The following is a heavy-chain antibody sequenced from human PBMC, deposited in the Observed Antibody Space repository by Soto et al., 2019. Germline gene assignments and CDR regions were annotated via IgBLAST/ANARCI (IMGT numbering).Heavy chain of an antibody. J-gene: IGHJ4*02. CDR1: GASISGGDYY. D-gene: IGHD3-22*01. CDR2: IYYTRNT. CDR3: ARATYDSSTYYLDY. Sequence: QVQLQESGPGLVKPSQTLSLTCTVSGASISGGDYYWTWIRQPPGKRLEWIGSIYYTRNTYSNPFLESRLSISVDPSNNQFALRLTSVTAPDTAIYYCARATYDSSTYYLDYWGQGTLVTVSS. V-gene: IGHV4-30-4*01.